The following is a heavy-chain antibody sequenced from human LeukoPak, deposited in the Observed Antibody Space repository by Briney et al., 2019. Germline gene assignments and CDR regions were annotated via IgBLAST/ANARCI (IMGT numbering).Heavy chain of an antibody. J-gene: IGHJ3*02. CDR1: GITFSSYA. D-gene: IGHD3-16*02. CDR2: ISGSGGST. Sequence: PGGSLRLSCAASGITFSSYAMSWVRQAPGKGLEWVSGISGSGGSTYYADSVKGRVTISRDNSKNTLYLQMNSLRAEDTAVYYCAKDLYDYVWGSYRHAFDIWGQGTMVTVSS. V-gene: IGHV3-23*01. CDR3: AKDLYDYVWGSYRHAFDI.